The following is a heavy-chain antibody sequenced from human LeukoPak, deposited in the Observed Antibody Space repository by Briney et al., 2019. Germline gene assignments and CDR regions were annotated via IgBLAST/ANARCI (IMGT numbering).Heavy chain of an antibody. D-gene: IGHD3-16*01. J-gene: IGHJ4*02. V-gene: IGHV4-31*03. CDR3: ARGNDYFDY. CDR1: GGAINSGHF. CDR2: VSYTGIT. Sequence: KPSETLSLTCTVSGGAINSGHFWNWLRQTPGSGLEYLGYVSYTGITYYNPSLMSRVNMSVDTFKKQFSLTLTSVTAADTATYYCARGNDYFDYWGQGSLVTVSS.